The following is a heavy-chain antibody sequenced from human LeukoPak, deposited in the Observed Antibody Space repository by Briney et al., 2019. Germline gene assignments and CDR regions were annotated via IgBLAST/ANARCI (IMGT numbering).Heavy chain of an antibody. J-gene: IGHJ5*02. D-gene: IGHD1-1*01. Sequence: GGSLRLSCAASGFIFSNYAMSWVRQVPGKGLKWVSAISSGAGTTGYADSVKGRFTISRVNSKSSIYLQMNSLRAEDTAIYYCAKDLEQSYTGWSASYDAWGQGTLVTVSS. V-gene: IGHV3-23*01. CDR1: GFIFSNYA. CDR2: ISSGAGTT. CDR3: AKDLEQSYTGWSASYDA.